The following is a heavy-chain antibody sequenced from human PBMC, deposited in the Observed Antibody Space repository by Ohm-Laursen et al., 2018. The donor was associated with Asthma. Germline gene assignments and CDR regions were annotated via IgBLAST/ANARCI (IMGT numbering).Heavy chain of an antibody. V-gene: IGHV3-43*01. CDR2: ISWDGGST. D-gene: IGHD6-19*01. CDR1: GFTFDDYT. Sequence: SLRLSCSASGFTFDDYTMHWVRQAPGKGLEWVSLISWDGGSTYYADSVKGRFTISRDNSKNSLYLQMNSLRAEDTALYYCAKGLRSGYSSGWYYFDYWGQGTLVTVSS. J-gene: IGHJ4*02. CDR3: AKGLRSGYSSGWYYFDY.